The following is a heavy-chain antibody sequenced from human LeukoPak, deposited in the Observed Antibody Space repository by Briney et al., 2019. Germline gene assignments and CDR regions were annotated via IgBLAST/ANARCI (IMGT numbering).Heavy chain of an antibody. CDR3: ARLSYLVGAIVALDY. D-gene: IGHD1-26*01. J-gene: IGHJ4*02. CDR2: IYSSGNT. V-gene: IGHV4-39*01. Sequence: PSETLSLTCTVSSDSISSSDYYWGWVRQSPGKGLEWIGSIYSSGNTYYNPSLKSRVAISEDTSKKQFSLKLSSVTAADTAVYYCARLSYLVGAIVALDYWGQGTLVTVSS. CDR1: SDSISSSDYY.